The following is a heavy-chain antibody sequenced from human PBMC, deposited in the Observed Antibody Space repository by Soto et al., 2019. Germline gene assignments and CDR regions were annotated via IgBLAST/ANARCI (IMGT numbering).Heavy chain of an antibody. V-gene: IGHV4-38-2*02. CDR2: IYHSGST. D-gene: IGHD3-22*01. J-gene: IGHJ4*02. Sequence: SETLSLTCTVSGYSISSGYYWGWIRQPPGKGLEWIGSIYHSGSTYYNPSLKSRVTISVDTSKNQFSLKLSSVTAADTAVYYCAKADSSGYYGLHGQFALDYWGQGTLVTVSS. CDR3: AKADSSGYYGLHGQFALDY. CDR1: GYSISSGYY.